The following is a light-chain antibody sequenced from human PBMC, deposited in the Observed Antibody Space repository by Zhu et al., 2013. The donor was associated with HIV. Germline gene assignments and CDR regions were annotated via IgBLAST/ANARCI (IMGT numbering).Light chain of an antibody. CDR3: QQANSFPALT. CDR2: AAS. J-gene: IGKJ4*01. Sequence: DIQMTQSPSSLSASVGDRVTITCRASQTISSYLNWYQQKPGKAPKLLIYAASSLQSGVPSRFSGSGSGTDFTLTISSLQPEDFATYFCQQANSFPALTFGGGPRWRSN. V-gene: IGKV1-39*01. CDR1: QTISSY.